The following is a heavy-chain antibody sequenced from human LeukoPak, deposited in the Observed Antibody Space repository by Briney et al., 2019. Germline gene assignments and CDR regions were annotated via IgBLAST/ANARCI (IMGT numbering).Heavy chain of an antibody. D-gene: IGHD5-12*01. Sequence: ASVKVSCKASGYTFTGYYMHWVRQAPGQGLEWMGWINPNSGGTNYAQKFQGRATMTRDTSISTAYMELSRLRSDDTAVYYCARAWSRWLRFYLDYWGQGTLVTVSS. J-gene: IGHJ4*02. CDR2: INPNSGGT. CDR1: GYTFTGYY. CDR3: ARAWSRWLRFYLDY. V-gene: IGHV1-2*02.